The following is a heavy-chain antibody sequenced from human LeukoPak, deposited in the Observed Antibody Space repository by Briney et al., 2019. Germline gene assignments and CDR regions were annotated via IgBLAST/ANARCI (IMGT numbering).Heavy chain of an antibody. CDR2: INHSGST. J-gene: IGHJ6*03. CDR1: GGSFSGYY. V-gene: IGHV4-34*01. D-gene: IGHD2-15*01. CDR3: ARDRGFSYYYYMDV. Sequence: SETLSLTCAVYGGSFSGYYWSWIRQPPGKGLEWIGEINHSGSTNYNPSLKSRVTISVDTSKNQFSLKLSSVTAADTAVYYCARDRGFSYYYYMDVWGKGTTVTVSS.